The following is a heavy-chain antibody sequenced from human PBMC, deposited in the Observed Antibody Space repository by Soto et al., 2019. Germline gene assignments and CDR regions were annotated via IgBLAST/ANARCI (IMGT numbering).Heavy chain of an antibody. V-gene: IGHV1-18*01. Sequence: GASGKVSCKASGDTFTSYGISWVRQAPGQGLERMGWISAYNGNTNYAQKLQGRVTMTTDTSTSTAYMELRSLRSDDTAVYYCARDVSHIVVVTAINDAFDIWGQGTMVTVSS. CDR1: GDTFTSYG. CDR2: ISAYNGNT. CDR3: ARDVSHIVVVTAINDAFDI. J-gene: IGHJ3*02. D-gene: IGHD2-21*02.